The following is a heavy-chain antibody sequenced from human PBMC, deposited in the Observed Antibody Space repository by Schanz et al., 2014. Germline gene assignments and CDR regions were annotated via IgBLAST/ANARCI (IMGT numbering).Heavy chain of an antibody. V-gene: IGHV3-23*04. Sequence: EVQLVESGGGLVQPGGSLRLSCAASGFTLSNSDMHWVRQAPGKGPEWVSTISASGGSTYYADSVKGRFTISRDISKNTLHLQVTSLRAEDTAIYYCARDGNYYGSRNYYKTPYYFDYWGQGTLVTVSS. D-gene: IGHD3-10*01. J-gene: IGHJ4*02. CDR3: ARDGNYYGSRNYYKTPYYFDY. CDR2: ISASGGST. CDR1: GFTLSNSD.